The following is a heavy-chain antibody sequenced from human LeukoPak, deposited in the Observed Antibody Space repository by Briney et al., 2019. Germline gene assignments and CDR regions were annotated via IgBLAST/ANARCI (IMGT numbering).Heavy chain of an antibody. CDR3: ARDPGYTTMVKDYFDY. CDR1: GFTFSSYG. J-gene: IGHJ4*02. V-gene: IGHV3-33*08. Sequence: GGSLRLSCSASGFTFSSYGMHWVRQAPGKGLECVAVIWYDGTNKYYADSVKGRFTISRDNFKNTLYLQMNNLRAEDTAVYYCARDPGYTTMVKDYFDYWGQGTLVTVSS. D-gene: IGHD5-18*01. CDR2: IWYDGTNK.